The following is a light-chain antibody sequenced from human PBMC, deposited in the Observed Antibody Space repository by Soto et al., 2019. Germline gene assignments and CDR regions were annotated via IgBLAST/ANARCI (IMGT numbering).Light chain of an antibody. Sequence: EIVLTQSPGTLSLSPGERATLSCRASQRITSSYLAWYQQKPGQAPRLLMYGASNRATVTPDRFSGSGSGTDFTITINRLEHEDLGVYYCQLYYNWSTFGPGTKVDIK. CDR2: GAS. CDR1: QRITSSY. CDR3: QLYYNWST. V-gene: IGKV3-20*01. J-gene: IGKJ3*01.